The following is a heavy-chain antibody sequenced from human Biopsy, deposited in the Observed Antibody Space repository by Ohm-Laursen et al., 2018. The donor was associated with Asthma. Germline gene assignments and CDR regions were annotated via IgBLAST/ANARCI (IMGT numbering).Heavy chain of an antibody. D-gene: IGHD3-3*01. J-gene: IGHJ1*01. CDR1: GFTFSSYC. V-gene: IGHV3-7*01. CDR2: IKHDGSEK. CDR3: ARTFHFWSPYHAEHYQL. Sequence: SLRLSCAASGFTFSSYCMSWARQVPGQELEWVANIKHDGSEKNHVDSLKGRFTISRDNAKNLLFLQMNSLRAEDTAVYYCARTFHFWSPYHAEHYQLWGQGTLVTVSS.